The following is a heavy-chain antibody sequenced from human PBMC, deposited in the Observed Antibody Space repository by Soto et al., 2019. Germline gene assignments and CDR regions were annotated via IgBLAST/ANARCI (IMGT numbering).Heavy chain of an antibody. CDR2: IWYDGSNK. Sequence: GGSLRLSCAASGFTFSSYGMHWVRQAPGKGLEWVAVIWYDGSNKYYADSVKGRFTISRDNSKNTLYLQMNSLRAEDTAVYYCARETTGWYGWLAPWGQGTLVTVSS. J-gene: IGHJ5*02. D-gene: IGHD6-19*01. CDR1: GFTFSSYG. CDR3: ARETTGWYGWLAP. V-gene: IGHV3-33*01.